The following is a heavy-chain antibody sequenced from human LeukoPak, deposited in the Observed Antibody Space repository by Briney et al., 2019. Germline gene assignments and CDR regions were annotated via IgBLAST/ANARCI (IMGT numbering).Heavy chain of an antibody. Sequence: SETLSLTCTVSGGSISSYYWSWIRQPPGKGLEWIGYIYYSGSTNYNPSLKSRVTISVDTSKNQFSLKLSSVTAADTAVYYCARVTPGAWFGEFTFDYWGQGTLVTVSS. J-gene: IGHJ4*02. CDR1: GGSISSYY. CDR3: ARVTPGAWFGEFTFDY. CDR2: IYYSGST. V-gene: IGHV4-59*01. D-gene: IGHD3-10*01.